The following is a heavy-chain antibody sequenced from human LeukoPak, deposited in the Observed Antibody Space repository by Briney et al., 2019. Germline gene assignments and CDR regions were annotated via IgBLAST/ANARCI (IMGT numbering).Heavy chain of an antibody. CDR2: ISSSGSTI. J-gene: IGHJ3*02. D-gene: IGHD2-21*01. CDR1: GFTFSSYE. Sequence: PGGSLRLSCAASGFTFSSYEMNWVRQAPGKEREWVSYISSSGSTIYYADSVKGRFTISRDNAKNSLYLQMNSLRAEDTSMFYCATSMAQDVDAFHIWGQGTMVTVSS. CDR3: ATSMAQDVDAFHI. V-gene: IGHV3-48*03.